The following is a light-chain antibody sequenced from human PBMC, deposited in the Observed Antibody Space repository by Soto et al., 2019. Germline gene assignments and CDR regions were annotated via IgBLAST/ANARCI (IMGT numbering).Light chain of an antibody. J-gene: IGLJ1*01. CDR2: SNN. Sequence: QSVLTQPPSTSGTPGQRVTFSCSGGSSNIGSNTVIWYQHLPGTAPKLLIYSNNQRPSGVPDRFSGSKSGTSASLAVSGLQSEDEADYYCAAWDGTLNVYVFGTGTKLTVL. CDR1: SSNIGSNT. V-gene: IGLV1-44*01. CDR3: AAWDGTLNVYV.